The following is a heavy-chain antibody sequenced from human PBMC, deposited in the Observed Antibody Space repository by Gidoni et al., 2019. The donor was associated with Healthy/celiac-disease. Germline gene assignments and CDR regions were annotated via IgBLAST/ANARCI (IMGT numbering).Heavy chain of an antibody. Sequence: QVQLVESGGGVVQPGRSLRLSCAASGFTFSSYAMHWVRQAPGKGLEWVAVISYDGSNKYYADSVKGRFTISRDNSKNTLYLQMNSLRAEDTAVYYCARGTTPRAYLDWFDPWGQGTLVTVSS. V-gene: IGHV3-30-3*01. J-gene: IGHJ5*02. CDR1: GFTFSSYA. CDR3: ARGTTPRAYLDWFDP. CDR2: ISYDGSNK. D-gene: IGHD4-17*01.